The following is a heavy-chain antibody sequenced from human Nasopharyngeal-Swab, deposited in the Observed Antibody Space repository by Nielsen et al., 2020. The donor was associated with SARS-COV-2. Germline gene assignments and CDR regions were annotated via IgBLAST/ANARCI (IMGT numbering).Heavy chain of an antibody. V-gene: IGHV3-21*01. CDR1: GFTFSSYS. J-gene: IGHJ6*02. Sequence: GESLKISCAASGFTFSSYSMNWVRQAPGKGLEWVSSISSSSSYIYYADSVKGRFTISRDNAKNSLYLQMNSLRAEDTAVYYCARVRDRDYDFWSGYYGNTYYRDGTDVWGQGTTVTVSS. CDR3: ARVRDRDYDFWSGYYGNTYYRDGTDV. D-gene: IGHD3-3*01. CDR2: ISSSSSYI.